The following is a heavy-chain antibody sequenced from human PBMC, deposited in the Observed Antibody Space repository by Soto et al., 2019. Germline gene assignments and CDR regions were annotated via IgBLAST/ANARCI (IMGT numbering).Heavy chain of an antibody. CDR1: GGSLSGHY. J-gene: IGHJ4*02. Sequence: PSETLSLTCAVYGGSLSGHYWSWICQPPGKGLEWIGEINHSGSTTYSPSLKSRVTISRDNAKNSLSLQMNSLRAGDMAVYFCAKSQEIGTHFFDSWGQGTQVTVSS. CDR2: INHSGST. D-gene: IGHD6-13*01. V-gene: IGHV4-34*01. CDR3: AKSQEIGTHFFDS.